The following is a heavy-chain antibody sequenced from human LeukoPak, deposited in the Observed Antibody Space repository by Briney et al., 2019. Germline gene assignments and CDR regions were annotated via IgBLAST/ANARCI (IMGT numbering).Heavy chain of an antibody. J-gene: IGHJ6*02. CDR3: ARDMSGASFYGGDYYYGLDV. CDR2: ISSGASYT. V-gene: IGHV3-11*06. D-gene: IGHD4-23*01. Sequence: PGGSLRLACAASGFTFSNYAMSWVRQAPGKGLEWVSYISSGASYTDYADSVKGRFTISRDNAKNSLYLQMNSLRAEDTAVYYCARDMSGASFYGGDYYYGLDVWGPGTTVIVSS. CDR1: GFTFSNYA.